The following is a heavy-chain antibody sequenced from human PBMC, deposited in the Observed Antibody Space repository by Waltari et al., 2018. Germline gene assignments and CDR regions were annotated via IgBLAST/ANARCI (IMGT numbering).Heavy chain of an antibody. J-gene: IGHJ4*02. Sequence: EEHLLESGGGLAQPGGYLRLSCAAYGFTFIRFAMSWVRQAPGKGLEWVSGISDSGVITKYADSVKGRFTVSRDNSKNTVFLHLNSLRAEDTAIYYCARHLYSIDYLELAKWGQGTLVTVSS. CDR1: GFTFIRFA. D-gene: IGHD3-22*01. CDR2: ISDSGVIT. V-gene: IGHV3-23*01. CDR3: ARHLYSIDYLELAK.